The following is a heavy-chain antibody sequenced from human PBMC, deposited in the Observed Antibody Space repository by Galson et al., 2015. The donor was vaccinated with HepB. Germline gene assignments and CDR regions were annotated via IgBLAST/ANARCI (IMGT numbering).Heavy chain of an antibody. CDR2: IKSKTDGGTT. CDR1: GFTFSNAW. D-gene: IGHD2-21*01. J-gene: IGHJ4*02. CDR3: TTDPLKILANFDY. V-gene: IGHV3-15*01. Sequence: SLRLSCAASGFTFSNAWMSWVRQAPGKGLEWVGRIKSKTDGGTTDYAAPVKGRFTISRDDSKNTLYLQMNSLKTEDTAVYYCTTDPLKILANFDYWGQGTLVTVSS.